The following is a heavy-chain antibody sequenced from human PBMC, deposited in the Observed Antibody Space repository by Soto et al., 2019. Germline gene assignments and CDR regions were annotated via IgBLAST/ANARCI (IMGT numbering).Heavy chain of an antibody. CDR1: GGSFSGYY. CDR2: INHSGST. J-gene: IGHJ4*02. D-gene: IGHD6-13*01. Sequence: QVQLQQWGAGLLKPSETLSLTCAVYGGSFSGYYWSWIRQPPGKGLEWIGEINHSGSTNYNPSLKSRVTISVDSSKDQFSLKLSSVTAADAAVYCWARGMVLAYWGQGTLVTVSS. V-gene: IGHV4-34*01. CDR3: ARGMVLAY.